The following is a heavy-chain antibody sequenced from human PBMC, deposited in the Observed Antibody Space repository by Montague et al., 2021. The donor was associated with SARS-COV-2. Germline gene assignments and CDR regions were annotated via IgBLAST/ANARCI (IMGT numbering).Heavy chain of an antibody. Sequence: SETPSLTCAVFGESFSRYYWSWIRQPPGKGLEWIGEISQSGNTKYNPSLQSRVSISLDTSRNQFSLKVSSVTAADTAIYYCARLGDGIVPSPILGLGPYYSFYYMDVWGKGTTVTVSS. J-gene: IGHJ6*03. CDR3: ARLGDGIVPSPILGLGPYYSFYYMDV. D-gene: IGHD2-2*02. V-gene: IGHV4-34*01. CDR2: ISQSGNT. CDR1: GESFSRYY.